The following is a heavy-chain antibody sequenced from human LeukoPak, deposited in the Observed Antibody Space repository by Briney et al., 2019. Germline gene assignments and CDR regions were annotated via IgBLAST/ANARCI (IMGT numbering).Heavy chain of an antibody. Sequence: PSETLSLTCTVSGGSISSHYWSWIRQPPGKGLEWMGYIFHSGSTKYNPSLKSRVTISVDKSKNQFSLKLSSATAADTAVYYCAKDISGSGSTGLPCDYWGQGTLVTVSS. CDR3: AKDISGSGSTGLPCDY. CDR1: GGSISSHY. V-gene: IGHV4-59*11. J-gene: IGHJ4*02. CDR2: IFHSGST. D-gene: IGHD3-10*01.